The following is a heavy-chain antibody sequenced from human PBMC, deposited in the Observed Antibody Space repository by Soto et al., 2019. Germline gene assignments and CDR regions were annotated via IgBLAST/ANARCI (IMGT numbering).Heavy chain of an antibody. Sequence: QVQLQQWGAGLLKPSETLSLTCAVYGGSFSAYYWSWIRQPPGKGLEWIGEVNHSGSTKYNPSLKSRVTISVDTSKNQFSLKRSSVTAADTAVYYCARGDYGDFEVGYKWFDPWGQGTLVTVSS. CDR3: ARGDYGDFEVGYKWFDP. D-gene: IGHD4-17*01. CDR1: GGSFSAYY. V-gene: IGHV4-34*01. J-gene: IGHJ5*02. CDR2: VNHSGST.